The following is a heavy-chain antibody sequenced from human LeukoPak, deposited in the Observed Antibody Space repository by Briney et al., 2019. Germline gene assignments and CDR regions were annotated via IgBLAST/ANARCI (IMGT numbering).Heavy chain of an antibody. CDR1: GYSFTTYW. J-gene: IGHJ1*01. CDR2: VYPGDSDT. Sequence: PGQPLRISCKASGYSFTTYWIGWVRQMPGKGLECMGIVYPGDSDTRYSPSFQGQVTISADKSISTAYLQWSSLKASDTAMYYCARHSVYGDYELYFQHWGQGTLVTVSS. D-gene: IGHD4-17*01. CDR3: ARHSVYGDYELYFQH. V-gene: IGHV5-51*01.